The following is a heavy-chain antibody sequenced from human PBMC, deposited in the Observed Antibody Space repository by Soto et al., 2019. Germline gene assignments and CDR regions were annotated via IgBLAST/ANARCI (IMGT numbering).Heavy chain of an antibody. Sequence: SETLSLTCTVSGGSISSGGYYWSWIRQHPGKGLEWIGYIYYSGSTYYNPSLKSRVTISVDTSKNQFSLKLSSVTAADTAVYYCARDHGCELQYGMDVWGQGTKVTVSS. D-gene: IGHD1-26*01. V-gene: IGHV4-31*03. J-gene: IGHJ6*02. CDR3: ARDHGCELQYGMDV. CDR2: IYYSGST. CDR1: GGSISSGGYY.